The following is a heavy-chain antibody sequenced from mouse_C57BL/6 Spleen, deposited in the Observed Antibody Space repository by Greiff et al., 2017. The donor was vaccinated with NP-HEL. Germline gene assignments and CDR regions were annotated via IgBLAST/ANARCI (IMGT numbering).Heavy chain of an antibody. CDR2: IDPEDGDT. CDR3: TQTAQAYYFDY. V-gene: IGHV14-1*01. Sequence: EVQLQQSGAELVRPGASVKLSCTASGFNIKDYYMHWVKQRPEQGLEWIGRIDPEDGDTEYAPKFPGKATMTADTSSNTAYLQLSSRTSEDTAVYYCTQTAQAYYFDYWGQGTTLTVSS. J-gene: IGHJ2*01. CDR1: GFNIKDYY. D-gene: IGHD3-2*02.